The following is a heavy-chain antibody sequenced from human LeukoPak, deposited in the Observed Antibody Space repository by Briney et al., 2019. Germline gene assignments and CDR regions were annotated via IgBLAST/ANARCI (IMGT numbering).Heavy chain of an antibody. CDR3: ARQQQFCSGGNCYSLNAFDL. CDR1: GYNFITYW. CDR2: IYPGDSDT. Sequence: GESLKISCKGSGYNFITYWIGWVRQMPGKGLEWKGIIYPGDSDTRYSPSFQGQVTISADKSISTAYLQWSSLKASDTAMYYCARQQQFCSGGNCYSLNAFDLWGQGTVVTVSS. D-gene: IGHD2-15*01. J-gene: IGHJ3*01. V-gene: IGHV5-51*01.